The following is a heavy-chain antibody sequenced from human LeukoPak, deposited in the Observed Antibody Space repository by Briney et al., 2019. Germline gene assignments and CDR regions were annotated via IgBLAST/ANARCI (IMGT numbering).Heavy chain of an antibody. CDR2: IRSSSSVI. Sequence: GGSLRLSCAASGFTFSRYDMNWVRQAPGKGLEWVSYIRSSSSVIYYADSVRGRFTISRDNAKNSLSLQMNSLRAEDTAVYYCASVRGIYGSGTYRDYWGQGTLVTVSS. V-gene: IGHV3-48*04. D-gene: IGHD3-10*01. CDR1: GFTFSRYD. J-gene: IGHJ4*02. CDR3: ASVRGIYGSGTYRDY.